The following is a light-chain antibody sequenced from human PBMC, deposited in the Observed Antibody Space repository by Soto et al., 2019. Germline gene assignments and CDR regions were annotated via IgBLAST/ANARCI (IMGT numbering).Light chain of an antibody. Sequence: DIVLTQSPATLSLSPGQIATLSCRASQRVSRNLAWYQQKPGQAPRLLIYDASTRATGIPDRFSGSGSGTDFTLTISRLEPEDFAVYYCQQYGNSPITFGQGTRLEIK. V-gene: IGKV3-20*01. CDR3: QQYGNSPIT. J-gene: IGKJ5*01. CDR1: QRVSRN. CDR2: DAS.